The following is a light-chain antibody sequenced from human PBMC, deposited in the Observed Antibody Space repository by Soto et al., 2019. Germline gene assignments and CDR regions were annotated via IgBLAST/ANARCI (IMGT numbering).Light chain of an antibody. V-gene: IGLV2-8*01. CDR2: EVT. Sequence: SALTQPPSASGSPGQSVTLSCTGSSSDIGGYDFVSWYQQHPGKVPKLLIYEVTKRPSGVPDRFSGSKSGNTASLTVSGLQADDEADYYCCSHAGSKNYYLFGPGTKLTVL. CDR1: SSDIGGYDF. J-gene: IGLJ1*01. CDR3: CSHAGSKNYYL.